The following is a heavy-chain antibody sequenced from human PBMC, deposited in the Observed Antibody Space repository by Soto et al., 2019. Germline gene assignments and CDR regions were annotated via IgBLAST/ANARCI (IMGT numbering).Heavy chain of an antibody. Sequence: EVQLVESGGGLVQPGGSLRLSCAASGFTFSTYSMNWVRQAPGKGLEWVSYINSGSNTIYYADSVKGRFTISRDNARNTLFLQMNSLRDEDTAMYYCARAFASGSGWYWAAWGQGTLVPVSS. CDR1: GFTFSTYS. V-gene: IGHV3-48*02. J-gene: IGHJ4*02. CDR3: ARAFASGSGWYWAA. CDR2: INSGSNTI. D-gene: IGHD6-19*01.